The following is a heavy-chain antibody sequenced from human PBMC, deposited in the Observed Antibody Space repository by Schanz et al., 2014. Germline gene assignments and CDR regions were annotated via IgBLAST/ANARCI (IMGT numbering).Heavy chain of an antibody. J-gene: IGHJ4*02. Sequence: VQLVESGGCLIQPGGSLRLSCSASGFTFSDSFMSWIRQTPGKGLEWLSYISSSGNIIHYADSVKGRFTISRDNAKNSLYLQMTGRRAEDTAVYYCAAHETLSTTACYPSWGQGTLVAVSS. CDR1: GFTFSDSF. CDR2: ISSSGNII. CDR3: AAHETLSTTACYPS. D-gene: IGHD2-2*01. V-gene: IGHV3-11*01.